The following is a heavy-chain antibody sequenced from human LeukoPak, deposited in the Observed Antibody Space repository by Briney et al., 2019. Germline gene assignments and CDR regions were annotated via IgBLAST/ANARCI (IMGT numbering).Heavy chain of an antibody. CDR2: IIPIFGTA. J-gene: IGHJ4*02. V-gene: IGHV1-69*13. CDR1: GYTFTGYY. D-gene: IGHD3-3*01. Sequence: SVKVSCKASGYTFTGYYMHWVRQAPGQGLEWMGGIIPIFGTANYAQKFQGRVTITADESTSTAYMELSSLRSDDTAVYYCAREMYYDFWSPGYWGQGTLVTVSS. CDR3: AREMYYDFWSPGY.